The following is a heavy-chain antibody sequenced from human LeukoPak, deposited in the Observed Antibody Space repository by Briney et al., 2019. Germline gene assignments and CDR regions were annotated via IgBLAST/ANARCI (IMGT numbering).Heavy chain of an antibody. V-gene: IGHV3-23*01. J-gene: IGHJ5*02. CDR2: ISGSGGST. CDR1: GFTFSSYA. D-gene: IGHD5-18*01. CDR3: AKGYSYGLYNWFDP. Sequence: PGGSLRLSCAASGFTFSSYAMSWVRQAPGKGLEWVSAISGSGGSTYYADSVTGRFTISRDNSKNTLYLQMNSLRAEDTAVYYCAKGYSYGLYNWFDPWGQGTLVTVSS.